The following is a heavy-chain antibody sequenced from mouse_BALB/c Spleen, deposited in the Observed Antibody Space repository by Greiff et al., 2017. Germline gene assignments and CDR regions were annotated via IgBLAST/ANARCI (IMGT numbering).Heavy chain of an antibody. CDR3: AREGDGLVAY. D-gene: IGHD2-3*01. J-gene: IGHJ3*01. CDR2: IYPGNVNT. V-gene: IGHV1S56*01. CDR1: GYTFTSYY. Sequence: QVQLQQSGPELVKPGASVRISCKASGYTFTSYYIHWVKQRPGQGLEWIGWIYPGNVNTKYNEKFKGKATLTADKSSSTAYMQLSSLTSEDSAVYFCAREGDGLVAYWGQGTLVTVSA.